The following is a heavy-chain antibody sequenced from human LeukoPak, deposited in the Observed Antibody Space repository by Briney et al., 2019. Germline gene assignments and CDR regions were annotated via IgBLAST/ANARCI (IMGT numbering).Heavy chain of an antibody. V-gene: IGHV3-33*08. J-gene: IGHJ4*02. D-gene: IGHD3-3*01. CDR1: GFTFSDYY. CDR3: ARFFWHH. CDR2: IWYDGSNK. Sequence: GGSLRLSCAASGFTFSDYYMSWIRQAPGKGLEWVAVIWYDGSNKYYADSVKGRFTISRDNSKNTLYLQMNSLRAEDTAVYYCARFFWHHWGQGTLVTVSS.